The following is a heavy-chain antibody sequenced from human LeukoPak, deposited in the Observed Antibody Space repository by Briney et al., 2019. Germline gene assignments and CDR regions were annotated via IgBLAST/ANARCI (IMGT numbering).Heavy chain of an antibody. D-gene: IGHD2-2*01. Sequence: PSETLSLTCTVSGGSISSYYWSWIRQPPGKGLEWIGYIYYSGSTNYNPSLKSRVTISVDTSKNQFSLKLSSVTAADTAVYYCARDRGLGYCSSTSYSSNWFDPWGQGTLVTVSS. CDR2: IYYSGST. CDR1: GGSISSYY. J-gene: IGHJ5*02. CDR3: ARDRGLGYCSSTSYSSNWFDP. V-gene: IGHV4-59*01.